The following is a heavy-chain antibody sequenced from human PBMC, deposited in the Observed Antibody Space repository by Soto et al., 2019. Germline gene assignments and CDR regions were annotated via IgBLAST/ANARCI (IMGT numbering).Heavy chain of an antibody. D-gene: IGHD3-22*01. V-gene: IGHV1-69*01. J-gene: IGHJ4*02. CDR1: GGTFSRHA. CDR2: IIPILGTA. CDR3: ARGWGYDSNDYYYAY. Sequence: QVQLVQSGAEVRKPGSSVKVSCKASGGTFSRHAISWVRQAPGQGLEWMGGIIPILGTANHAQKFQGRDTIIADESTSTVYMELSSLRSEDTAMYYCARGWGYDSNDYYYAYWGQGTLVIVSS.